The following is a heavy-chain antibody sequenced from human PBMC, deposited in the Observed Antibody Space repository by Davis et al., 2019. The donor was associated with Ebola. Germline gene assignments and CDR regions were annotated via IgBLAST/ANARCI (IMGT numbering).Heavy chain of an antibody. CDR1: GDSVAGGTGG. CDR3: ARGWLRGGMDV. V-gene: IGHV6-1*01. Sequence: HSQTLSLTCAISGDSVAGGTGGWNWIRQSPSRGLEWLGRTYYKSKWYYDYAASVKGRITINPDTSKNQFSLQLNSMTPEDTALYYCARGWLRGGMDVWGEGTTVTVSS. CDR2: TYYKSKWYY. J-gene: IGHJ6*04. D-gene: IGHD5-18*01.